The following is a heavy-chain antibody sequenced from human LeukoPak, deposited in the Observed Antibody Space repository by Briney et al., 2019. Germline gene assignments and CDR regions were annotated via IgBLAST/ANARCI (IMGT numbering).Heavy chain of an antibody. CDR1: GGSVSSYY. CDR2: IYYSGST. D-gene: IGHD3-22*01. CDR3: AREYYYDSSGGVVAFDI. Sequence: SETLSLTCTVSGGSVSSYYWSWIRQPPGKGLEWIGYIYYSGSTNYNTSHKSRVTISVETSKTQFSLKMSSVTAADTAVYYCAREYYYDSSGGVVAFDIWGQGTMVTVSS. V-gene: IGHV4-59*02. J-gene: IGHJ3*02.